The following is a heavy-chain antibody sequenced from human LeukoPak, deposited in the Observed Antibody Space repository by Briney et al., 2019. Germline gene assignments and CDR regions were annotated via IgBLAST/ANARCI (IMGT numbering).Heavy chain of an antibody. Sequence: PGGSLRLSCAASGFTFSSYAMSWVRQAPGKGLEWVSAISGSGGSTYYADSVKGRFTISRDNSKNTLYLQMHSLRAEDTAVYYGEKGEPMIVLVTCFDYWDQGTLVTVSS. CDR3: EKGEPMIVLVTCFDY. D-gene: IGHD3-22*01. J-gene: IGHJ4*02. V-gene: IGHV3-23*01. CDR1: GFTFSSYA. CDR2: ISGSGGST.